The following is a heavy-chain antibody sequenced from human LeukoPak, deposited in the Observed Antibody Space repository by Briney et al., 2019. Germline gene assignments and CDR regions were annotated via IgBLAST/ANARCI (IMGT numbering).Heavy chain of an antibody. CDR3: ARGRGYYDSSGFDY. D-gene: IGHD3-22*01. Sequence: ASVKVSCKASGYTFGNYDINWVRQATGQGLEWMGWMNPNSGNTGYAQKFQGRVTITRNTSISTAYMELSSLRSEDTAVYYCARGRGYYDSSGFDYWGQGTLVTVSS. V-gene: IGHV1-8*01. CDR2: MNPNSGNT. CDR1: GYTFGNYD. J-gene: IGHJ4*02.